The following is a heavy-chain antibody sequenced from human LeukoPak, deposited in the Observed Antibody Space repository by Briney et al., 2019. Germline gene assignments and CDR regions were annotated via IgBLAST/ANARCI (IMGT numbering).Heavy chain of an antibody. CDR2: IDSFGNTM. Sequence: PGGSLRLSCEASGFTFSSHWMHWVRQDPGRGLLWVSRIDSFGNTMGYADFVKGRFIISRDNAKNTLYLEMNSLRAEDTAVYYCARGAHAPDYGAFFDYWGQGTLVTVSS. CDR1: GFTFSSHW. V-gene: IGHV3-74*01. J-gene: IGHJ4*02. CDR3: ARGAHAPDYGAFFDY. D-gene: IGHD4-17*01.